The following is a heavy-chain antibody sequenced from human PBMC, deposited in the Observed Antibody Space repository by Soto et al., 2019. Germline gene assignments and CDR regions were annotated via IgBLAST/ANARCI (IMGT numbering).Heavy chain of an antibody. CDR1: GFTFSDYY. Sequence: GGSLRLSCAASGFTFSDYYMSWIRQAPGKGLEWVSYISSSSSYTNYADSVKGRFTISRDNAKNSLYLQMNSLRAEDTAVYYCARDWGDCSGGSCYSSYFDYWGQGTLVTVSS. J-gene: IGHJ4*02. CDR3: ARDWGDCSGGSCYSSYFDY. D-gene: IGHD2-15*01. V-gene: IGHV3-11*06. CDR2: ISSSSSYT.